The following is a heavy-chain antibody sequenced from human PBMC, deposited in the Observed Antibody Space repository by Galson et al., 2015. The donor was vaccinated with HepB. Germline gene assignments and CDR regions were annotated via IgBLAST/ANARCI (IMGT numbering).Heavy chain of an antibody. CDR3: ARDRRVSMTRSADAFDI. D-gene: IGHD2/OR15-2a*01. CDR2: ISAYNGNT. CDR1: GYTFTSYG. Sequence: SVKVSCKASGYTFTSYGISWVRQAPGQGLEWMGWISAYNGNTNYAQKLQGRVTMTTDTSTSTAYMELRSLRSDDTAVYYCARDRRVSMTRSADAFDIWGQGTMVTVSS. J-gene: IGHJ3*02. V-gene: IGHV1-18*04.